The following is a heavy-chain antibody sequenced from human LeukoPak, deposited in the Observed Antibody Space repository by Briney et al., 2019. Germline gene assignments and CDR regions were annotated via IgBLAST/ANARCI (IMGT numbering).Heavy chain of an antibody. CDR1: GFTFNDYY. V-gene: IGHV3-11*01. J-gene: IGHJ5*02. Sequence: GGSLRLSCAASGFTFNDYYMSWSRQAPGKGVEGLSYINIGGTNTHYADSVKGRFTISRDNAKKSLYLEMNNLSAEATAVYYCATGGAGFDTWGQGVLVPVSS. CDR3: ATGGAGFDT. CDR2: INIGGTNT. D-gene: IGHD5-12*01.